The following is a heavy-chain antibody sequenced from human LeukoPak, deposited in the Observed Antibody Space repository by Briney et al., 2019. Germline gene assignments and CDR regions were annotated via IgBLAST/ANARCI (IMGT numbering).Heavy chain of an antibody. D-gene: IGHD3-9*01. J-gene: IGHJ3*02. CDR2: IYHTGDT. V-gene: IGHV4-59*01. CDR1: GGSISSYY. Sequence: PSKTLSLTCTVSGGSISSYYWSWIRQAPGKGLEWIGYIYHTGDTNCNPSLKSRVTISIDTAKNQFSLKLTSVTAADTAIYYCASYFFDQSKALDIWGQGTMVTVSA. CDR3: ASYFFDQSKALDI.